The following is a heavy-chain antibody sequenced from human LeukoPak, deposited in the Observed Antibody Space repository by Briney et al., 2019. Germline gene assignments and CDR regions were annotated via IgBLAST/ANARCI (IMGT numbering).Heavy chain of an antibody. CDR3: TTSAYYDSSGYYFLPGGLDY. Sequence: GGSLRLSCAASGFTFSNAWMSWVRQAPGKGLERVGRIKSKTDGGTTDYAAPVKGRFTISRDDSKNTLYLQMNSLKTEDTAVYYCTTSAYYDSSGYYFLPGGLDYWGQGTLVTVSS. CDR1: GFTFSNAW. D-gene: IGHD3-22*01. V-gene: IGHV3-15*01. CDR2: IKSKTDGGTT. J-gene: IGHJ4*02.